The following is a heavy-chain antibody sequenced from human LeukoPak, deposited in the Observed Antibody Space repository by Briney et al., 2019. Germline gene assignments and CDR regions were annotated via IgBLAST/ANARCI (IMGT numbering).Heavy chain of an antibody. CDR1: GFTFSSYS. CDR3: ARAGLAARRNWFDP. D-gene: IGHD6-6*01. V-gene: IGHV3-21*01. CDR2: ISSSSSYI. J-gene: IGHJ5*02. Sequence: GGSLRLSCAASGFTFSSYSMNWVRQAPGKGLEWVPSISSSSSYIYYADSVKGRFTISRDNAKNSLYLQMNSLRAEDTAVYYCARAGLAARRNWFDPWGQGTLVTVSS.